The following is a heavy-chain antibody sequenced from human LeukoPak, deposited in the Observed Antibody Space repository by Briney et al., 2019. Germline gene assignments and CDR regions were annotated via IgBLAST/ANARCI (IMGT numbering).Heavy chain of an antibody. V-gene: IGHV3-23*01. D-gene: IGHD2-15*01. CDR3: AKEPYCSSGSCYSAYFDY. CDR1: GFTFSSHA. J-gene: IGHJ4*02. Sequence: PGGSLRLSCAASGFTFSSHAMGWVRQAPGKGLEWVSSITGSGASTYYGDSVKGRFTISRDNSKNTLYLQMNSLRVEDTAVYYCAKEPYCSSGSCYSAYFDYWGQGALVTVSS. CDR2: ITGSGAST.